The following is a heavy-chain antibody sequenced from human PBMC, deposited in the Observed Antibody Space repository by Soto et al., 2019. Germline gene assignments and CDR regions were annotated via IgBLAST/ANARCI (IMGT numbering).Heavy chain of an antibody. Sequence: GASVKLSCKASGYTFTGYYMHWVRQAPEQGLEWMGWINPNSGGTNYAQKFQGWVTMTRDTSISTAYMELSRLRSDDTAVYYCARWKEIAAAGTHPGYGMDVWGQGTTVTVSS. J-gene: IGHJ6*02. D-gene: IGHD6-13*01. CDR3: ARWKEIAAAGTHPGYGMDV. CDR2: INPNSGGT. CDR1: GYTFTGYY. V-gene: IGHV1-2*04.